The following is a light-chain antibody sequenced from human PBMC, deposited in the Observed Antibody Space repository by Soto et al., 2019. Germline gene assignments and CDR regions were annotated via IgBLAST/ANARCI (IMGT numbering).Light chain of an antibody. CDR3: SSYTSISTRV. V-gene: IGLV2-14*01. CDR2: EVS. Sequence: QSALTQPASVSGSPGQSITISCTGTSSDVGSYNYVSGYQQHPGKAPKLMIYEVSNRPSGVSNRFSGSNSGNTASLTISGLQAEDVGNYYCSSYTSISTRVFGGGTKLTVL. CDR1: SSDVGSYNY. J-gene: IGLJ3*02.